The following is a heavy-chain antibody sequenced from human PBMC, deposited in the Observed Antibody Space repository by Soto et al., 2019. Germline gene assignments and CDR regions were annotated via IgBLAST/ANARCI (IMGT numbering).Heavy chain of an antibody. CDR2: ISYDGSNK. V-gene: IGHV3-30*18. Sequence: QVQLVESGGGVVQPGRSLRLSCAASGFTFSSYDMHWVRQAPGKGLEWVAVISYDGSNKYYADSVKGRFTISRDNSKNTLYLQMNSLRAEDTAVYYCAKAPLSSIAARRVYYYYGMDVWGQGTTVTVSS. D-gene: IGHD6-6*01. J-gene: IGHJ6*02. CDR1: GFTFSSYD. CDR3: AKAPLSSIAARRVYYYYGMDV.